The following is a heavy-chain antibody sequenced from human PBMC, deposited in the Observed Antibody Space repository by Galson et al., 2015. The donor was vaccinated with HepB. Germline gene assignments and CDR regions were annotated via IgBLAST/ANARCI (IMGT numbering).Heavy chain of an antibody. CDR3: AKDPNEYSSSWYYFDY. CDR1: GFTFDDYA. D-gene: IGHD6-13*01. J-gene: IGHJ4*02. CDR2: FSWNSGSI. V-gene: IGHV3-9*01. Sequence: SLRLSCAASGFTFDDYAMHWVRQAPGKGLEWVSGFSWNSGSIGYADSVKGRFTISRDNAKNSLYLQMNSLRAEDTALYYCAKDPNEYSSSWYYFDYWGQGTLVTVSS.